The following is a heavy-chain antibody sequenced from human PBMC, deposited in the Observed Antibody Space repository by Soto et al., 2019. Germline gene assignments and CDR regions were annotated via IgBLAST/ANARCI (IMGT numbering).Heavy chain of an antibody. D-gene: IGHD4-4*01. Sequence: GGSLRLSCAASGFTFSDYAMSWVRQAPGKGLDWVSAISSSGDHTFYADSVKGRFTISRDNSKNTLYLQVNSLRAEDTAVYCCAKLLRPGLQFFDFWGQGTLVTVSS. CDR1: GFTFSDYA. J-gene: IGHJ4*02. CDR2: ISSSGDHT. V-gene: IGHV3-23*01. CDR3: AKLLRPGLQFFDF.